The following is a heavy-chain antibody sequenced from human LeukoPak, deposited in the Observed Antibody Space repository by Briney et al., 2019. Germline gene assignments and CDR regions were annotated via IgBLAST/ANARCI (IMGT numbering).Heavy chain of an antibody. CDR3: TKQGYCSGGSCYNYFDY. CDR2: ISSSSSYI. CDR1: GFTFSSYG. J-gene: IGHJ4*02. V-gene: IGHV3-21*01. D-gene: IGHD2-15*01. Sequence: GGSLRLSCAASGFTFSSYGMHWVRQAPGKGLEWVSSISSSSSYIYYADSVKGRFTISRDNSKNTLHLQMNSLRAEDTAVYYYTKQGYCSGGSCYNYFDYWGQGTLVTVSS.